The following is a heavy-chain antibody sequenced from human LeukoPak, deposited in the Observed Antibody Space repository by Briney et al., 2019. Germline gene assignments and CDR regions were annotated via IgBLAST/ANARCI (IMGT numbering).Heavy chain of an antibody. Sequence: ASVKVSCTASGYTFTGYYMHWVRQAPGQGLEWMGWINPNSGGTNYAKKFQGRVTMTRDTSISTAYMELSRLRSDDTAVYYCARSLGYSSGAHNDYWGQGTLVTVSS. D-gene: IGHD6-19*01. CDR3: ARSLGYSSGAHNDY. J-gene: IGHJ4*02. V-gene: IGHV1-2*02. CDR2: INPNSGGT. CDR1: GYTFTGYY.